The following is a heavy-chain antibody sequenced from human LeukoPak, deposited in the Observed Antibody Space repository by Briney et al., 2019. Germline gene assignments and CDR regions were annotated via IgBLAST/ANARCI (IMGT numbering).Heavy chain of an antibody. V-gene: IGHV1-2*04. CDR1: GYTFTGYY. CDR2: INPNSGGT. D-gene: IGHD2-8*02. Sequence: APVKVSCKASGYTFTGYYMHWVRQAPGQGLEWMGWINPNSGGTNYAQKFQGWVTMTRDTSISTAYMELSRLRSDDTAVYYCARVIAGTDYYGMDVWGQGTTVTVSS. CDR3: ARVIAGTDYYGMDV. J-gene: IGHJ6*02.